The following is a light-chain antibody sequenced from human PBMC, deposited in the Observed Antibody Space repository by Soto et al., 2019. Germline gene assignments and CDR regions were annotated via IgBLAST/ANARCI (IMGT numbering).Light chain of an antibody. Sequence: ELVMTQSPATLSVSPGDRATLSCRGGQPLNNNVAWYQHKPGQAPRLLIYGASTRATGISARFSGSGSGTEFTLTISSLQSEDFAVYYCQQYEKWPPSITFGQGTRLEIK. CDR1: QPLNNN. CDR3: QQYEKWPPSIT. CDR2: GAS. V-gene: IGKV3-15*01. J-gene: IGKJ5*01.